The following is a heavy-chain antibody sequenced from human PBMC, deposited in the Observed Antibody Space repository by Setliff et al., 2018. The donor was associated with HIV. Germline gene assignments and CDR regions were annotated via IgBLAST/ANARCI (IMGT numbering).Heavy chain of an antibody. V-gene: IGHV1-69*04. J-gene: IGHJ3*02. CDR1: GGTFSSYA. CDR2: IIPILDIA. CDR3: TRDQDGDSEEDDTAGGCDI. D-gene: IGHD2-8*02. Sequence: GASVKVSCKASGGTFSSYAISWVRQAPGQGLEWMGTIIPILDIANYAQRFQGRVTITADKSTRTAYMELSSLRSEDTAVYYCTRDQDGDSEEDDTAGGCDIWGQGTKVTVS.